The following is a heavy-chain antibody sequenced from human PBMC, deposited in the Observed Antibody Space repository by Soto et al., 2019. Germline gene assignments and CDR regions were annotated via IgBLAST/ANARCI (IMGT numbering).Heavy chain of an antibody. CDR1: GFTFSNAR. V-gene: IGHV3-15*01. D-gene: IGHD5-18*01. J-gene: IGHJ4*02. Sequence: EVQLVESGGGLVKPGGSLRLSCAASGFTFSNARMSWVRQAPGKGLEWVGRIKSKTDGGTTDYAAPVKGRFTISRDDSKNTLYLQMNSLKTEDTAVYYCTRGGGGGSYGFDYWGQGTLVTVSS. CDR3: TRGGGGGSYGFDY. CDR2: IKSKTDGGTT.